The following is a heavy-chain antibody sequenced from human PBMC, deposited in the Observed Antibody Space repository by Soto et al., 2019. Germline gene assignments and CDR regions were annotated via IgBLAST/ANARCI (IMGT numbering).Heavy chain of an antibody. V-gene: IGHV1-69*01. J-gene: IGHJ4*02. CDR2: IVPMLGTA. CDR3: TRGGTAMIIAY. CDR1: GGTFSSYA. D-gene: IGHD5-18*01. Sequence: QVQLVQSGAEVKKPGSSVKVSCKASGGTFSSYAISWVRQAPGQGLEWMGVIVPMLGTANYAQKFQARVTITANESTSTAYMERTSLRAEEMAVYYSTRGGTAMIIAYWGPGTLITVPS.